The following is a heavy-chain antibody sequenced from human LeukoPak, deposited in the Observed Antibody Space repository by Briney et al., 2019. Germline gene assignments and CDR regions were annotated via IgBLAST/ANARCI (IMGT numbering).Heavy chain of an antibody. D-gene: IGHD3-22*01. V-gene: IGHV4-30-2*01. CDR1: GASVNIGNYY. Sequence: SSGTLSLTCTVSGASVNIGNYYWSWIRQPPEKGLEWIGHIYHSGSTYYNPSLKSRVTMSVDRSKNQFSLKLSSVTAADTAVYYCARSGYDSSGYFWDWFDPWGQGTLVTVSS. J-gene: IGHJ5*02. CDR2: IYHSGST. CDR3: ARSGYDSSGYFWDWFDP.